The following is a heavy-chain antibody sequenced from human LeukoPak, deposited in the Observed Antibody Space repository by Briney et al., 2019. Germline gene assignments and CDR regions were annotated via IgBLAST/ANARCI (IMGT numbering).Heavy chain of an antibody. V-gene: IGHV5-10-1*01. CDR1: GYSFTSYW. D-gene: IGHD6-6*01. CDR3: ASCPNEGSSSSGYYYYGMDV. J-gene: IGHJ6*02. CDR2: IDPSDSYT. Sequence: GESLRISCKGSGYSFTSYWISWVRQMPGKGLGWMGRIDPSDSYTNYSPSFQGHVTISADKSISTAYLQWSSLKASDTAMYYCASCPNEGSSSSGYYYYGMDVWGQGTTVTVSS.